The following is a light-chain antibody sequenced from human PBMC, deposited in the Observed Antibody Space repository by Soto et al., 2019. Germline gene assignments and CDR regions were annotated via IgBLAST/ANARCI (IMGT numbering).Light chain of an antibody. CDR1: QSISSW. J-gene: IGKJ4*01. CDR2: EAS. CDR3: QQYNNFPLT. V-gene: IGKV1-5*01. Sequence: DIQMTQSPSTLSASVGDRVTITCRASQSISSWLARYQQKPGKAPKLLIHEASRLESGVPSRFSGSESGTEFTLTISGLHAEDFATYYCQQYNNFPLTFGGGTKVDIK.